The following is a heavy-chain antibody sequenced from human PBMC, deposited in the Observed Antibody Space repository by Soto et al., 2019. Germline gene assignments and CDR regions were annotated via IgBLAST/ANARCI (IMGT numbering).Heavy chain of an antibody. CDR3: AKEVVPAAIWEPYYYYGMDV. Sequence: PGRSLRLSCAASGFTFSSYAMSWVCQAPGKWLEWVSAISGSGGSTYYADSVKGRFTISRDNSKNTLYLQMNSLRAEDTAVYYCAKEVVPAAIWEPYYYYGMDVWGQGTTVTASS. CDR1: GFTFSSYA. J-gene: IGHJ6*02. V-gene: IGHV3-23*01. CDR2: ISGSGGST. D-gene: IGHD2-2*01.